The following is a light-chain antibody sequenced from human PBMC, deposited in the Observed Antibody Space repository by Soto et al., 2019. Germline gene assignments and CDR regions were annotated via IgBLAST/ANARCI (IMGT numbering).Light chain of an antibody. Sequence: DIQMTQSPSTLSASVGDRVTITCRASQSISSWLAWYQQKPGKAPNLLIYDASSLQSGVPSRFSGSGYGTEFTLSISXLQPDDFATYYCQQYHSYRTFGQGTKVDIK. CDR3: QQYHSYRT. CDR2: DAS. V-gene: IGKV1-5*01. CDR1: QSISSW. J-gene: IGKJ1*01.